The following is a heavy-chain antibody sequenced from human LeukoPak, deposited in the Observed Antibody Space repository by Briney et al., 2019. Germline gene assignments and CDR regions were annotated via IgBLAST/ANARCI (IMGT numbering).Heavy chain of an antibody. CDR3: ARGDTAMARRAHWFDP. Sequence: GGSLRLSCAASGFTFSSYSMNWVRQAPGKGLEWVSSISSSSSYIYYADSVKGRFTISRDNDKNSLYLQMNSLRAEDTAVYYCARGDTAMARRAHWFDPWGQGTLVTVSS. D-gene: IGHD5-18*01. J-gene: IGHJ5*02. CDR2: ISSSSSYI. CDR1: GFTFSSYS. V-gene: IGHV3-21*01.